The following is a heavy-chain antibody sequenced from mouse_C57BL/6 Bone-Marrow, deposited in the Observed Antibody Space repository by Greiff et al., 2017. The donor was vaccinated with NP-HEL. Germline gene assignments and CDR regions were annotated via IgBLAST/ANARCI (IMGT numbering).Heavy chain of an antibody. J-gene: IGHJ4*01. CDR2: IYPRSGNT. CDR3: ARPPPPMDY. V-gene: IGHV1-81*01. Sequence: VMLVESGAELARPGASVKLSCKASGYTFTSYGISWVKQRTGQGLEWIGEIYPRSGNTYYNEKFKGKATLTADKSSSTAYMELRSLTSEDSAVYFCARPPPPMDYWGQGTSVTVSS. CDR1: GYTFTSYG.